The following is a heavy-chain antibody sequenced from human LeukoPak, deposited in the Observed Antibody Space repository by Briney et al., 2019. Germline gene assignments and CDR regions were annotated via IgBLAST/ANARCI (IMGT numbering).Heavy chain of an antibody. J-gene: IGHJ6*02. CDR3: ARGHYGMEV. CDR2: INPDGNEI. V-gene: IGHV3-7*01. CDR1: GFTFSGYL. Sequence: PGGSLRLSCAASGFTFSGYLMTWVRQAPGKGLEWVATINPDGNEIYYVDSVRGRFTISRDNAKNSLYLQMNSLRAEDSAVHYCARGHYGMEVWGQGTTVTVSS.